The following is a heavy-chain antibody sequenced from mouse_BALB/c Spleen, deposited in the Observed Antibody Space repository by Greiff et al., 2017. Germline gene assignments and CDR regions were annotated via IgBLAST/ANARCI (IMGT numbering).Heavy chain of an antibody. CDR1: GYTFTEYI. D-gene: IGHD3-3*01. Sequence: QVQLQQSGAELVKPGASVKLSCKASGYTFTEYIIHWVKQRSGQGLEWIGWFYPGSGSIKYNEKFKDKATLTADKSSSTVYMELSRLTSEDSAVYFCARHEGTPLARAYAMDYWGQGTSVTVSS. CDR2: FYPGSGSI. CDR3: ARHEGTPLARAYAMDY. J-gene: IGHJ4*01. V-gene: IGHV1-62-2*01.